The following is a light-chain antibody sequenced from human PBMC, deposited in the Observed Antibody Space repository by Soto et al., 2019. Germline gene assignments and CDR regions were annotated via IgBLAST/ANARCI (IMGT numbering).Light chain of an antibody. V-gene: IGLV2-8*01. CDR3: CEYACGNNVV. CDR2: EVS. CDR1: SSDVGGYNY. Sequence: QSALTQPPSASGSPGQSVTISCTGTSSDVGGYNYVSWYQQHPGKAPKLIIYEVSKPPSGVPDRFSGSKSGNTVSLTVSGLEAEDEADYHCCEYACGNNVVFGGGTKLTVL. J-gene: IGLJ2*01.